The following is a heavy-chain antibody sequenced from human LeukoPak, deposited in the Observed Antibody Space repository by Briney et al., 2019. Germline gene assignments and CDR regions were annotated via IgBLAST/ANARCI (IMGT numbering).Heavy chain of an antibody. Sequence: PGGSLRLSCAASGFTFSSHWMHWVRQAPGKGLVWVSRINGDGSNTTYADSVKGRFTISRDNAKNTLYLQMNSLRAEDTAVYYCHPLAYVTNWGQGTLVTVSS. V-gene: IGHV3-74*03. D-gene: IGHD2-8*01. J-gene: IGHJ4*02. CDR3: HPLAYVTN. CDR1: GFTFSSHW. CDR2: INGDGSNT.